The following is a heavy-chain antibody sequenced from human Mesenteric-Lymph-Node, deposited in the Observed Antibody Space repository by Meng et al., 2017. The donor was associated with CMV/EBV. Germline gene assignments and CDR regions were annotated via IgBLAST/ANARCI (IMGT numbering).Heavy chain of an antibody. Sequence: ASVKVSCKASGHTFSRYDINWVRQATGQGLEWMGWMNFNTGNTGYAQKFQGRVTFTRDTSVNTAYMELSSLKFEDTAVYYCARGSFYLDYWGQGTLVTVSS. CDR2: MNFNTGNT. V-gene: IGHV1-8*03. CDR3: ARGSFYLDY. CDR1: GHTFSRYD. D-gene: IGHD3-16*02. J-gene: IGHJ4*02.